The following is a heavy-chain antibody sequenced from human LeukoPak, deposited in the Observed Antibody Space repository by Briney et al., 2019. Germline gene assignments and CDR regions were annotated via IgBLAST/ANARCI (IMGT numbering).Heavy chain of an antibody. Sequence: ASVKVSXKASGYTFTSYYMHWVRQAPGQGLEWIGIINPSGGSTSYAQKFQGRVTMTRDTSTSTVYMELSSLRSEDTAVYYCAIYCSSTSCYREAFDIWGQGTMVTVSS. CDR2: INPSGGST. CDR3: AIYCSSTSCYREAFDI. J-gene: IGHJ3*02. CDR1: GYTFTSYY. D-gene: IGHD2-2*01. V-gene: IGHV1-46*03.